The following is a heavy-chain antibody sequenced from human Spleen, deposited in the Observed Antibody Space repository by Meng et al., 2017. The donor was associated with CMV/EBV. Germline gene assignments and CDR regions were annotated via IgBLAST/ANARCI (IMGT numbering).Heavy chain of an antibody. CDR2: VYYSGST. Sequence: GSLRLSCTVSGGSISSYYWSWIRQPPGKGLEWLGSVYYSGSTYYNPSLKSRVTISVDTSKNQFSLKLSSVTAADTAMYYCARDEDPTMAAYWGQGTLVTVSS. J-gene: IGHJ4*02. D-gene: IGHD5-18*01. V-gene: IGHV4-59*12. CDR1: GGSISSYY. CDR3: ARDEDPTMAAY.